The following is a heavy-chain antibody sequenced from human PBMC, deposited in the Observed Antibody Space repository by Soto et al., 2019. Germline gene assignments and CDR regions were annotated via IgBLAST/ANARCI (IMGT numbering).Heavy chain of an antibody. D-gene: IGHD2-8*02. CDR3: VVSGPKAVLVY. Sequence: PGGSLRLSCAASGFTFSSYGMHWVRQAPGKGLEWVAVIWYDGSNKYYADSVKGRFTISRDNSKNTLYLQMNSLRAEGTAVYYCVVSGPKAVLVYWGQGTLVTGSS. V-gene: IGHV3-33*01. J-gene: IGHJ4*02. CDR1: GFTFSSYG. CDR2: IWYDGSNK.